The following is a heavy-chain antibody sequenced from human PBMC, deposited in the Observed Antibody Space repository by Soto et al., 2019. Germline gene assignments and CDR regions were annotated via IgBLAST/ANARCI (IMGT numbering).Heavy chain of an antibody. Sequence: PSETLSLTCTVSGGSLSSGEYHWSWIRQPPGKGLEWIGFVYYTGNTYYNPSLKSRVTISVDTSKNQFSLKLSSVTAADTAVYYCARSDFWSGYYTDYWGQGTLVTAPQ. CDR1: GGSLSSGEYH. D-gene: IGHD3-3*01. CDR2: VYYTGNT. V-gene: IGHV4-30-4*08. CDR3: ARSDFWSGYYTDY. J-gene: IGHJ4*02.